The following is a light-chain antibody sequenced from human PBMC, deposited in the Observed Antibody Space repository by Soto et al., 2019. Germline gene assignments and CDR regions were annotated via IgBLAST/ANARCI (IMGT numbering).Light chain of an antibody. J-gene: IGKJ1*01. CDR1: QTISGW. CDR3: LHYKGSYRT. Sequence: DIQMTQSPSTLSASVGDTVTITCRASQTISGWLAWYQQRPGKAPNLLIFDASTLESGVPSRFSGSGSGTTFTLAISSLQSDDFATYDCLHYKGSYRTFGQGTKVEIK. V-gene: IGKV1-5*01. CDR2: DAS.